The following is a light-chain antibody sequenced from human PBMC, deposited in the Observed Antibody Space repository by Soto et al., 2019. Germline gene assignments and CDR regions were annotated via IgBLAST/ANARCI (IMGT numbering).Light chain of an antibody. CDR3: QQFGSSPWT. J-gene: IGKJ1*01. CDR1: RTIAGN. V-gene: IGKV3D-15*01. CDR2: LTS. Sequence: EVVMTQSPGTLSASPGERATLCCRASRTIAGNVAWYQQKPGQAARLLIFLTSTRAIGVPDRFSGGGSGTEFTLTISSLQSEDFAVYYCQQFGSSPWTFGQGTKVEIK.